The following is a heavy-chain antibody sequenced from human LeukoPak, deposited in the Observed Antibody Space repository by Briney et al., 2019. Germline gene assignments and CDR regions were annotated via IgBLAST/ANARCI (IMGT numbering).Heavy chain of an antibody. V-gene: IGHV4-34*01. CDR1: GGSFSGYY. D-gene: IGHD6-13*01. CDR3: ARGRVVVAAAQAYYYYMDV. CDR2: INHSGST. Sequence: SETLSLTCAVYGGSFSGYYWSWIRQPPGKGLEWIGEINHSGSTNYNPSLKSRVTISVDTSKNQFSLKLSSVTAADTAVYYCARGRVVVAAAQAYYYYMDVWGKGTTVTVSS. J-gene: IGHJ6*03.